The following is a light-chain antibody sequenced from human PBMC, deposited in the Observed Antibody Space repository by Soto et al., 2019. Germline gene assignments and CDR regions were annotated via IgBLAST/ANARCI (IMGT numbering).Light chain of an antibody. J-gene: IGKJ1*01. CDR3: EQRSNWPPVTWK. CDR1: QSVSSY. CDR2: DAS. Sequence: EIVLTQSPATLSLSPGARATLSCSASQSVSSYLAWYQRKPGQAPRLLLYDASNRATGIPASFSGSGSGTDFTLTIGTLEPQDFAVYYSEQRSNWPPVTWKFGQGTKVDI. V-gene: IGKV3-11*01.